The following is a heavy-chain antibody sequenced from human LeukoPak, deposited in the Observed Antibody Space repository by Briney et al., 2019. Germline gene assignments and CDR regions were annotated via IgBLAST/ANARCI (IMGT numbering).Heavy chain of an antibody. V-gene: IGHV3-30*18. CDR3: AKGTAVDRQYFEN. Sequence: PGGSLRLSCAASRFTFSACGMHWVRQAPGKGLEWVAAISFDGSHTYYAASVTGRFTIHRDNSMNTLYLQMNSLRAEDTGVYYCAKGTAVDRQYFENWGQGTRVSVSS. CDR1: RFTFSACG. CDR2: ISFDGSHT. D-gene: IGHD1-1*01. J-gene: IGHJ4*02.